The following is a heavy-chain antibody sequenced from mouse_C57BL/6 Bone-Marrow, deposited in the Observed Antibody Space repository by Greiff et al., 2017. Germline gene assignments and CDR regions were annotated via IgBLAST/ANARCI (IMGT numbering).Heavy chain of an antibody. D-gene: IGHD3-2*02. J-gene: IGHJ4*01. CDR1: GYTFTGYW. CDR3: ASSGLRLRDDYAMDY. Sequence: QVQLQQSGAELMKPGASVKLSCKATGYTFTGYWIEWVKQRPGHGLEWFGEIIPGSGSTNYNEKLKGKATFTADTSSNTAYMQISSLTSEDSAIYYCASSGLRLRDDYAMDYRGQGASVTVSS. V-gene: IGHV1-9*01. CDR2: IIPGSGST.